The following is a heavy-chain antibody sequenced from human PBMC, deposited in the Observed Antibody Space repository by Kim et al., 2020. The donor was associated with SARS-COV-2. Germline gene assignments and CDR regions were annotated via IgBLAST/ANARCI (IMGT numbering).Heavy chain of an antibody. CDR1: GGSISSYY. V-gene: IGHV4-4*07. Sequence: SETLSLTCTVSGGSISSYYWSWIRQPAGKGLEWIWRIYTSGSTNYNPSLKSRVTMSVDTSKNQFSLKLSSVTAADTAVYYCARDQDGWLQFDAFDFWGQGTMVTVSS. CDR3: ARDQDGWLQFDAFDF. J-gene: IGHJ3*01. CDR2: IYTSGST. D-gene: IGHD5-12*01.